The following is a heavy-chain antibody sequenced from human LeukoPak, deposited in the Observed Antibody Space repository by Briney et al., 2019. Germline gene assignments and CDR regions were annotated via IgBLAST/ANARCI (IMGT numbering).Heavy chain of an antibody. V-gene: IGHV4-4*07. CDR3: ARDPTKYCSSTSCYTTRDY. D-gene: IGHD2-2*02. CDR1: GGSISSYY. Sequence: SETLSLTCTVSGGSISSYYWSWIRQPAGKGLGWIGRIYTSGSTNYNPSLKSRVTMSVDTSKNQFSLKLSSVTAADTAVYYCARDPTKYCSSTSCYTTRDYWGQGTLVTVSS. CDR2: IYTSGST. J-gene: IGHJ4*02.